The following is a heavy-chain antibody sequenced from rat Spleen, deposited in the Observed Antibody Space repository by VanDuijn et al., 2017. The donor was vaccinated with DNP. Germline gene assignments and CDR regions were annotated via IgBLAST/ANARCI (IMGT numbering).Heavy chain of an antibody. Sequence: EVQLVESGGGLVQPGRSLKLSCAASGFSFSDYYMAWVRQAPTTGLEWVAYIRYDGGSTYYGDSVKGRFTVSRDNAKSTLYLQMNSLRSEDMATYYCARHVLPLRVWDYWGQGVMVTVSS. V-gene: IGHV5-22*01. CDR2: IRYDGGST. D-gene: IGHD1-4*01. CDR1: GFSFSDYY. J-gene: IGHJ2*01. CDR3: ARHVLPLRVWDY.